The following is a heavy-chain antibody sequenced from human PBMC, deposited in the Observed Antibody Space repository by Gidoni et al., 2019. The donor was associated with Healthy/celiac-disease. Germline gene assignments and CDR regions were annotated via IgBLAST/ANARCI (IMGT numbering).Heavy chain of an antibody. D-gene: IGHD6-19*01. V-gene: IGHV3-33*01. CDR2: IWYDGSNK. CDR3: ARSAVAAVAWFDP. J-gene: IGHJ5*02. CDR1: GFTFSSYG. Sequence: QVQLVESGGGVVQPGRSPRLSCAAPGFTFSSYGMHWVRQAPGKGWEWVAVIWYDGSNKYYADSVKGRFTISRDNSKNTLYLQMNSLRAEDTAVYYCARSAVAAVAWFDPWGQGTLVTVSS.